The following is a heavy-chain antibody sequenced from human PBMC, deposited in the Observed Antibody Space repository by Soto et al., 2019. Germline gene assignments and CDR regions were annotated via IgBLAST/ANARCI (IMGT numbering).Heavy chain of an antibody. V-gene: IGHV1-8*01. Sequence: QVQLVQSGAEVKKPGASVKVSCKASGYTFTSDDINWVRQATGQGLEWMGWMSRRNTGYAQKFQGRVTMTWNTSISTAYMELSSLRSEDTAVYYCARERRLGVDGMDVWGQGTTVAVSS. D-gene: IGHD3-16*01. CDR1: GYTFTSDD. CDR2: MSRRNT. CDR3: ARERRLGVDGMDV. J-gene: IGHJ6*02.